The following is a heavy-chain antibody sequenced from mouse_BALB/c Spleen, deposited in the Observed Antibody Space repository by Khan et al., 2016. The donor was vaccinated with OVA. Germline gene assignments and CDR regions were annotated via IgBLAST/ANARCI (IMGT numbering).Heavy chain of an antibody. V-gene: IGHV14-3*02. CDR1: GFNIKDTY. J-gene: IGHJ3*01. D-gene: IGHD2-1*01. CDR2: IDPANGDT. CDR3: ATLYGSPFTY. Sequence: VQLQQSGAELVKPGASVKLSCTASGFNIKDTYIHWVKERPEQGPEWIGRIDPANGDTKYDPKFQGKAPIAADTSSNTAYLQLSSLTSEDTAVYYCATLYGSPFTYWGQGTLVTVSA.